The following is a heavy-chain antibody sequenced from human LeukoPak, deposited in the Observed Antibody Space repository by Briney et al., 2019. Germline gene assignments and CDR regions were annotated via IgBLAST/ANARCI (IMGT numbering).Heavy chain of an antibody. D-gene: IGHD5-18*01. V-gene: IGHV3-53*01. CDR2: IYSGGST. J-gene: IGHJ3*02. CDR3: ASQNTAMLAFDI. Sequence: GGSLRLSCAASGFTASSNYMSWVRQAPGKGLEWVSVIYSGGSTYYADSVKGRFTISRDNSKNTLYLQMNSLRAEDTAVYYCASQNTAMLAFDIWGQGTMVTVSS. CDR1: GFTASSNY.